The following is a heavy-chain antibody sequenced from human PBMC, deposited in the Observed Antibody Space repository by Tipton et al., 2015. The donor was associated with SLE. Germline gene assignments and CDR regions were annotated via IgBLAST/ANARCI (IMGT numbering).Heavy chain of an antibody. V-gene: IGHV1-18*01. CDR3: ARDRPGVVPDDY. CDR2: ISAYNGNT. J-gene: IGHJ4*02. Sequence: QSGAEVKKPGASVKGSCKASCYTFTSYGISWVRQAPGQGLERRGWISAYNGNTNYAQKLQGRVTMTTDTSTSTAYMELRSLRSGDTAVYYCARDRPGVVPDDYWGQGTLFTVSS. CDR1: CYTFTSYG. D-gene: IGHD2-2*01.